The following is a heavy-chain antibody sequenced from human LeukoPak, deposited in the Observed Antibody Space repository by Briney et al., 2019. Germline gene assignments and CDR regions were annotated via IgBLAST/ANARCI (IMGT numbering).Heavy chain of an antibody. Sequence: PGGSLRLSCAASGLTFSTYAMSWVRQAPGKGLEWVSAISGSDSSTYYADSVKGRFTISRDNFKNTLYLQMNSLSAEDTAVYYCARQGRGYSKGEYDYWGQGTLVTVSS. CDR1: GLTFSTYA. CDR2: ISGSDSST. D-gene: IGHD3-22*01. J-gene: IGHJ4*02. CDR3: ARQGRGYSKGEYDY. V-gene: IGHV3-23*01.